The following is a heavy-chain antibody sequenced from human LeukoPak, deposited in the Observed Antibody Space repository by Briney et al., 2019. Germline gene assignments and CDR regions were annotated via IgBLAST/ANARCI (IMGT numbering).Heavy chain of an antibody. CDR2: VYPGDSDT. Sequence: GESLKISCKASGYTFTSYWIAWVRQMPGKGLEWMGIVYPGDSDTRYSPSFQGQVTISADKSINTAYLQWSSLRASDTAMYYCATTIGSSTWFDPWGQGTLVTVSS. CDR3: ATTIGSSTWFDP. J-gene: IGHJ5*02. V-gene: IGHV5-51*01. CDR1: GYTFTSYW. D-gene: IGHD2-15*01.